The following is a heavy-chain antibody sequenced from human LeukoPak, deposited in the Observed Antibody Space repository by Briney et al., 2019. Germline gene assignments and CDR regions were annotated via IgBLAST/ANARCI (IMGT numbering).Heavy chain of an antibody. J-gene: IGHJ4*02. Sequence: SETLSLTCTVSGGSLSSTSHYWAWIRQPPGKGLEWVGSVYYSGSTYYNPSLKSRVTVSIDMSKNQFSLKLSSVTAADTAMYYCARSWGYDFWSGNLLDYWGQGTLVTVSS. CDR3: ARSWGYDFWSGNLLDY. CDR2: VYYSGST. CDR1: GGSLSSTSHY. D-gene: IGHD3-3*01. V-gene: IGHV4-39*07.